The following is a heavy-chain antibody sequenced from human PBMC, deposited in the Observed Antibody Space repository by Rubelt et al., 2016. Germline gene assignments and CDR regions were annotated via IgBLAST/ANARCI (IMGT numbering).Heavy chain of an antibody. J-gene: IGHJ4*02. V-gene: IGHV4-34*01. CDR2: INHSGST. D-gene: IGHD3-16*01. CDR3: ARDLFGAAADY. CDR1: GGSFSGYY. Sequence: QVQLQQWGAGLLKPSETLSLTCAVYGGSFSGYYWSWIRQPPGKGLEWIGEINHSGSTNYNPSLKSRVTISVDTSKNQFSLKLSAVTAADTAVYYCARDLFGAAADYWGQGTLVTVSS.